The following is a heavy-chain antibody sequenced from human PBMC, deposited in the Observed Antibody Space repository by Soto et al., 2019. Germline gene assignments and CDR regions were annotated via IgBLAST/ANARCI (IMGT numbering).Heavy chain of an antibody. J-gene: IGHJ6*02. CDR3: ARYCSGGSCYYRYYYGMDV. CDR2: ISSSGSNK. D-gene: IGHD2-15*01. V-gene: IGHV3-48*04. CDR1: GFTFSSYS. Sequence: GGSLRLSCAASGFTFSSYSMNWVRQAPGKGLEWVSYISSSGSNKNYADSVKGRFTISRDNAKNSLYLQMNSLRAEDTAVYYCARYCSGGSCYYRYYYGMDVWGQGTTVTVSS.